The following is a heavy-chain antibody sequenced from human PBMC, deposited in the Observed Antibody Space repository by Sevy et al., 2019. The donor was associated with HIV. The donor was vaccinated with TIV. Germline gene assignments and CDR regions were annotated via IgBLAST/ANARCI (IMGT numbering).Heavy chain of an antibody. CDR1: GFTFSSYA. CDR3: AKTFPNRSWRHAFAI. Sequence: GGSLRLCCAASGFTFSSYAMSWVRQAPGKGLEWVSAISGSGGSTYYADSVKGLFTISRDNSKNTLYLQMNSLRAEDTAVYYCAKTFPNRSWRHAFAIWGQGTMVTVSS. V-gene: IGHV3-23*01. J-gene: IGHJ3*02. D-gene: IGHD6-13*01. CDR2: ISGSGGST.